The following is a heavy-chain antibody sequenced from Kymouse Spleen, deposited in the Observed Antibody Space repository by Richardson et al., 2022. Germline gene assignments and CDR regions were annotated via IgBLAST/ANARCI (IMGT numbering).Heavy chain of an antibody. J-gene: IGHJ5*02. CDR3: ARERDIVVVPAARTGSTP. Sequence: QVQLQESGPGLVKPSQTLSLTCTVSGGSISSGGYYWSWIRQHPGKGLEWIGYIYYSGSTYYNPSLKSRVTISVDTSKNQFSLKLSSVTAADTAVYYCARERDIVVVPAARTGSTPGAREPWSPSPQ. CDR2: IYYSGST. CDR1: GGSISSGGYY. V-gene: IGHV4-31*03. D-gene: IGHD2-2*02.